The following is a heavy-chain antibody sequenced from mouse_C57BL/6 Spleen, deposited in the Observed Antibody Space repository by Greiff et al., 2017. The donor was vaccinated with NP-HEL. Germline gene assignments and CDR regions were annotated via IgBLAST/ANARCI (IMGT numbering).Heavy chain of an antibody. CDR1: GYAFSSYW. V-gene: IGHV1-80*01. CDR2: IYPGDGDT. CDR3: AKGGYDGYPYYAMDY. Sequence: QVQLQQSGAELVKPGASVKISCKASGYAFSSYWMNWVKQRPGKGLEWIGQIYPGDGDTNYNGKFKGKATLTADKSSSTAYMQLSSLTSEDSAVYFCAKGGYDGYPYYAMDYWGQGTSVTVSS. D-gene: IGHD2-3*01. J-gene: IGHJ4*01.